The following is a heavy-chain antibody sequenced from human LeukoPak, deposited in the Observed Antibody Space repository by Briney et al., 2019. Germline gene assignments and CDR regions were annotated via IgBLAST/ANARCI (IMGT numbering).Heavy chain of an antibody. V-gene: IGHV3-30*03. CDR2: ISYDGSNK. J-gene: IGHJ4*02. CDR1: GFTFSSYG. Sequence: GGSLRLSCAASGFTFSSYGMHWVRQAPGKGLEWVAVISYDGSNKYYADSVKGRLTISRDNSKNTLYLQMNSLRAEDTAVYYCARRGTGGDFDYWGQGTLVTVSS. CDR3: ARRGTGGDFDY. D-gene: IGHD1-1*01.